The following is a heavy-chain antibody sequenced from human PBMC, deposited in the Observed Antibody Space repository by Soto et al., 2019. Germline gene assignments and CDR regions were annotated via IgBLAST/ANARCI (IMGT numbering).Heavy chain of an antibody. V-gene: IGHV3-30-3*01. D-gene: IGHD5-18*01. Sequence: LRLSCSASGFTFSSYAMQWVSQAPGKGLERVAVISYDGSNKYYADSVKGRFTISRDNSKNTLYLQMNSLRAEDTAVYYCARDQVGLIQLWSAPCAYSYGLDLWGPAPTVTSSS. CDR2: ISYDGSNK. J-gene: IGHJ6*02. CDR1: GFTFSSYA. CDR3: ARDQVGLIQLWSAPCAYSYGLDL.